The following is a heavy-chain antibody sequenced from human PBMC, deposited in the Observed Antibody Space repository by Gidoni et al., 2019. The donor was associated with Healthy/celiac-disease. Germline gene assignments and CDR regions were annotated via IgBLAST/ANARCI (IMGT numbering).Heavy chain of an antibody. Sequence: QVQLVASGGGVVQPGRSLRLSCAASGFTFSSYAMHWVRQAPGKGLEWVAVISYDGSNKYYADSVKGRFTISRDNSKNTLYLQMNSLRAEDTAVYYCAREGYSYDIDYWGQGTLVTVSS. CDR2: ISYDGSNK. D-gene: IGHD5-18*01. CDR3: AREGYSYDIDY. CDR1: GFTFSSYA. V-gene: IGHV3-30-3*01. J-gene: IGHJ4*02.